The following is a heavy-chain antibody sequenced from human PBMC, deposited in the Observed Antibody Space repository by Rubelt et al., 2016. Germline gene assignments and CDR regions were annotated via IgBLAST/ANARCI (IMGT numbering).Heavy chain of an antibody. Sequence: QLQLQESGPGLVKPSETLSLTCTVSGGSISSSSYYWGWIRQPPGKGLEWIGYIYYSGSTNYNPSLKSRVTISVDTSKNQFSLKLSSVTAADTAVYYCAAYSTSHVFDYWGQGTLVTVSS. CDR3: AAYSTSHVFDY. J-gene: IGHJ4*02. CDR2: IYYSGST. CDR1: GGSISSSSYY. V-gene: IGHV4-61*05. D-gene: IGHD2-15*01.